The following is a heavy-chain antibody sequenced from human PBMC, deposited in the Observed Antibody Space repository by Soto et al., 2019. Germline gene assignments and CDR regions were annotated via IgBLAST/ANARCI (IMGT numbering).Heavy chain of an antibody. CDR3: ARGRITMVRGVSIAWFDP. CDR2: IYYSGST. D-gene: IGHD3-10*01. CDR1: GGSISSYY. J-gene: IGHJ5*02. Sequence: NPSETLSLTCTVSGGSISSYYWSWIRQPPGKGLEWIGYIYYSGSTNYNPSLKSRVTISVDTSKNQFSLKLSSVTAADTAVYYCARGRITMVRGVSIAWFDPWGQGTLVTVSS. V-gene: IGHV4-59*01.